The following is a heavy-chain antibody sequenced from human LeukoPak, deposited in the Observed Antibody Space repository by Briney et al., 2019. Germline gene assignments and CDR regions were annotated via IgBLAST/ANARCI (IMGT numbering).Heavy chain of an antibody. V-gene: IGHV4-59*01. CDR2: VYYIGTT. Sequence: GSLRLSCTASGFTLSSYAMSWIRQPPGKGLEWIGNVYYIGTTSYNSSLKSRVIISVDTSKNQFSLEVTSVTAADTAVYYCARNTSSSPWFDPWGQGTLVTVSS. CDR1: GFTLSSYA. CDR3: ARNTSSSPWFDP. D-gene: IGHD6-6*01. J-gene: IGHJ5*02.